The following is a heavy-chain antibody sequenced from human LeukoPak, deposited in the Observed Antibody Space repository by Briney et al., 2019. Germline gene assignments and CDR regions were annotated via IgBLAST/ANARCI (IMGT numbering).Heavy chain of an antibody. CDR1: SGSIRSYY. Sequence: SETLSLTCTVPSGSIRSYYWSWIRQPPGKGLEWIGYIYYSGSTNYNPSLKSRVTISVDTSKNQFSLKLSSVTAADTAVYYCARASYVLRYFDWLSSGGAFDIWGPETLLTVSS. CDR2: IYYSGST. V-gene: IGHV4-59*01. J-gene: IGHJ3*02. CDR3: ARASYVLRYFDWLSSGGAFDI. D-gene: IGHD3-9*01.